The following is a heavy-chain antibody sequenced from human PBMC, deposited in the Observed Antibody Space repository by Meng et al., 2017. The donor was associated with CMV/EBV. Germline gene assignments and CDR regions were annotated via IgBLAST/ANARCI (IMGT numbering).Heavy chain of an antibody. D-gene: IGHD2-2*01. V-gene: IGHV4-34*01. CDR3: ASLSCSSTSCYFRGRSKYYGMDV. J-gene: IGHJ6*02. CDR2: INHSGST. Sequence: QIISLTCAVLGGSFSGYYCSRIRQPPGQGLEWVGEINHSGSTNYNPSLKSRVTISVDTSKNQYPLKLSSMTAADTAVYYCASLSCSSTSCYFRGRSKYYGMDVWGQGTTVTVSS. CDR1: GGSFSGYY.